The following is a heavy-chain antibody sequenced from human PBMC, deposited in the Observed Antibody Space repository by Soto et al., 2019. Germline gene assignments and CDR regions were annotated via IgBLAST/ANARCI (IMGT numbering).Heavy chain of an antibody. CDR1: GYTFTNYI. J-gene: IGHJ5*02. V-gene: IGHV1-3*01. CDR2: INAGNGNT. D-gene: IGHD2-15*01. Sequence: QVQLVQSGAEVKKPGASVKVSCKASGYTFTNYIIHWVRQAPGQRLEWMGWINAGNGNTKYSENFQGRVTITRDTSASTAYMELSSLRSEDTAVYYCARSYCSGGSCYSVEDNWFDPWGQGTLVTVSS. CDR3: ARSYCSGGSCYSVEDNWFDP.